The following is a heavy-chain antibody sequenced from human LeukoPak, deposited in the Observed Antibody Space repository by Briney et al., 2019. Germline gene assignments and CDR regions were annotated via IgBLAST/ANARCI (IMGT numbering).Heavy chain of an antibody. CDR3: ARRRGRDRGAFDI. CDR2: IYPGDSDT. J-gene: IGHJ3*02. V-gene: IGHV5-51*01. D-gene: IGHD1-14*01. Sequence: GESLKISCKGSGYSFTSYWIGWVRQMPGKGLEWMGIIYPGDSDTRYNPSFQGQVTISADKSITTAYLQWSGLKASDTAMYYCARRRGRDRGAFDIWGQGTMVTVSS. CDR1: GYSFTSYW.